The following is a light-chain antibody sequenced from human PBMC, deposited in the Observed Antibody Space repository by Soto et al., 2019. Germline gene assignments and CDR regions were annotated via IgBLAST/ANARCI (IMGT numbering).Light chain of an antibody. CDR2: LGS. CDR1: QSLLHSNGYNY. Sequence: DIVMTQSPLSLPVTPGEPASISCRSSQSLLHSNGYNYLDWYLQKPGQSPQLLIYLGSNRASGVPDRFSGSGSGTEFTLNISRVEAEDVGVYYCMQALQTPTFGGGTKVEIK. V-gene: IGKV2-28*01. J-gene: IGKJ4*01. CDR3: MQALQTPT.